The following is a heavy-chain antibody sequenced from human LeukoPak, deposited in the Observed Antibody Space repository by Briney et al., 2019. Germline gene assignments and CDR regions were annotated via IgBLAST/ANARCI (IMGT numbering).Heavy chain of an antibody. V-gene: IGHV3-30-3*01. CDR1: GFTFSSYA. Sequence: PGGSLRLSCAASGFTFSSYAMHWVRQAPGKGLEWVAVISYDGSNKYYADSVKGRFTISRDNSKNTLYLQMNSLRAEDTAVYYCARTPIAGGPRPPFDYWGQGTLVTVSS. D-gene: IGHD2-15*01. J-gene: IGHJ4*02. CDR2: ISYDGSNK. CDR3: ARTPIAGGPRPPFDY.